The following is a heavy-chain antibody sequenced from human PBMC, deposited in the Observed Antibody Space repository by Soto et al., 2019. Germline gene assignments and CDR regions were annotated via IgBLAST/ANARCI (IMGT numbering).Heavy chain of an antibody. CDR3: ARDWELRYFDWPTYYYYGMDV. CDR1: GYTFTSYG. V-gene: IGHV1-18*01. CDR2: ISAYNGNT. Sequence: GASVKVSCKASGYTFTSYGISWVRQAPGQGLEWMGWISAYNGNTNYAQKLQGRVTMTTDTSTSTAYMELRSLRSDDTAVYYCARDWELRYFDWPTYYYYGMDVWGQGTTVTVSS. J-gene: IGHJ6*02. D-gene: IGHD3-9*01.